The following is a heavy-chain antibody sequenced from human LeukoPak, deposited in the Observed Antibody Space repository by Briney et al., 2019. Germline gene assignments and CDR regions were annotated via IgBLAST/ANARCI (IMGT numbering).Heavy chain of an antibody. D-gene: IGHD2-15*01. Sequence: PGGSLRLSCAASGFTFSSYAMSWVRQAPGKGLEWVSAISGSGGSTYYADSVKGRFTISRDNSKNSLYLQMNSLRAEDTAVYYCAKYGAVVAAGGIDYWGQGTLVTVSS. V-gene: IGHV3-23*01. J-gene: IGHJ4*02. CDR1: GFTFSSYA. CDR2: ISGSGGST. CDR3: AKYGAVVAAGGIDY.